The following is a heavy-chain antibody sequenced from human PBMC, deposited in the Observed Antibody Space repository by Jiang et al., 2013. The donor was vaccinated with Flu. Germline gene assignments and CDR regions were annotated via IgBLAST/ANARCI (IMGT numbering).Heavy chain of an antibody. Sequence: GAEVKKPGASVKVSCKASGYTFTGYYMHWVRQAPGQGLEWMGWINPNSGGTNYAQKFQGRVTMTRDTSISTAYMELSRLRSDDTAVYYCARGVHRGVIIKGGWFDPWGQGTLVTVSS. V-gene: IGHV1-2*02. J-gene: IGHJ5*02. CDR2: INPNSGGT. CDR3: ARGVHRGVIIKGGWFDP. D-gene: IGHD3-10*01. CDR1: GYTFTGYY.